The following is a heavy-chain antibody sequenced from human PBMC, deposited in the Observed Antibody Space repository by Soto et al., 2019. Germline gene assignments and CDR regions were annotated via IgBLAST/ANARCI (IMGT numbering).Heavy chain of an antibody. Sequence: VESLKISCKGSGYSFTNYWIAWVRQMPGKGLEYMGIIYPSDSTTRYSPSFQGQVTISADKSISTAYLQWNSLKASDTAMYYCARHGFYGDYSSNYFDPWGQGTLVTVSS. CDR3: ARHGFYGDYSSNYFDP. V-gene: IGHV5-51*01. CDR2: IYPSDSTT. CDR1: GYSFTNYW. J-gene: IGHJ5*02. D-gene: IGHD4-17*01.